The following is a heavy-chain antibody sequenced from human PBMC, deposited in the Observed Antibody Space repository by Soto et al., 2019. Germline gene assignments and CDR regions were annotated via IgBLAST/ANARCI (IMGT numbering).Heavy chain of an antibody. D-gene: IGHD3-22*01. CDR1: GYSFTNYW. CDR2: INPGDSDT. V-gene: IGHV5-51*01. Sequence: GESLKISCKGSGYSFTNYWVAWVRQMPGKGLEWMGIINPGDSDTRYSPSFQGQVTISADKSFSTAYLQWSSLKASDTAIYYCTRPDRTGYYVYCGQGTLLTLSS. J-gene: IGHJ4*02. CDR3: TRPDRTGYYVY.